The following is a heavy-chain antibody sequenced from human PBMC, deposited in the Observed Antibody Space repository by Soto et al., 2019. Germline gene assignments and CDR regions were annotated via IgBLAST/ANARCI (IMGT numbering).Heavy chain of an antibody. CDR3: ARQSVGPYGSGGYFDY. V-gene: IGHV4-59*08. D-gene: IGHD3-10*01. Sequence: SETLSLTCTVSGGSISSYYWSWIRQPPGKGLEWIGYIYYSGSTNYNPSLKSRVTISVDTSKNQFSLKLSSVTAADTAVYYCARQSVGPYGSGGYFDYWGQGTLVTVSS. CDR1: GGSISSYY. CDR2: IYYSGST. J-gene: IGHJ4*02.